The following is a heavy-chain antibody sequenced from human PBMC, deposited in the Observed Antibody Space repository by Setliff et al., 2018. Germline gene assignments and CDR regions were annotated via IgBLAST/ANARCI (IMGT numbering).Heavy chain of an antibody. CDR3: ARAPGIAAPYYGMDV. Sequence: GSGPTLVNPTETLTLTCTVSGFSLSNARMGVSWIRQPPGKALEWLAHIFSNDEKSYSTSLKSRLTISKDTSKSQVVLTMTNMDPVDTATYYCARAPGIAAPYYGMDVWGQGTTVTVSS. J-gene: IGHJ6*02. V-gene: IGHV2-26*01. CDR1: GFSLSNARMG. CDR2: IFSNDEK. D-gene: IGHD6-13*01.